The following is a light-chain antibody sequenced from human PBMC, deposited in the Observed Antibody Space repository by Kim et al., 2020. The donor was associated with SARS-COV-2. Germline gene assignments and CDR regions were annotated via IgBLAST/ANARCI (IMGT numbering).Light chain of an antibody. V-gene: IGLV3-1*01. Sequence: VSPGQTASITCTGDKLGDKYACWYKQKPGQSPGLVIYQDRKRPSGIPERFSGSNSGNTATLTISGTQAMDEADYYCQAWDSSTAVVFGGGTQLTVL. CDR3: QAWDSSTAVV. CDR2: QDR. CDR1: KLGDKY. J-gene: IGLJ2*01.